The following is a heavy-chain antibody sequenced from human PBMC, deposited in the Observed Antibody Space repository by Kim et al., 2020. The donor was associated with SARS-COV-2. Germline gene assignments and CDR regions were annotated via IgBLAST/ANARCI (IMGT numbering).Heavy chain of an antibody. CDR1: GFTFSGSA. J-gene: IGHJ6*02. Sequence: GGSLRLSCAASGFTFSGSAMHWVRQASGKGLEWVGRIRSKANSYATAYAASVKGRFTISRDDSKNTAYLQMNSLKTEDTAVYYCTSPSPGIVSYYGMDVWGQGTTVTVSS. D-gene: IGHD2-15*01. CDR3: TSPSPGIVSYYGMDV. V-gene: IGHV3-73*01. CDR2: IRSKANSYAT.